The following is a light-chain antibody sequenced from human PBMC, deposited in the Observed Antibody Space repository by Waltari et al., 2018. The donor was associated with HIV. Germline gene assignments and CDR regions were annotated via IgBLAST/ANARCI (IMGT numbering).Light chain of an antibody. V-gene: IGLV2-8*01. CDR1: SSDVGGSKY. CDR3: NSYEGSNNWV. Sequence: QSALTQPPSASGSPGQSVTISCTGTSSDVGGSKYVSWYQQHPGKAPKLMIYEVSKRRSGVPEHFPGAHSANTASLTVSGLQADDEADYYCNSYEGSNNWVFGGGTKLTVL. CDR2: EVS. J-gene: IGLJ3*02.